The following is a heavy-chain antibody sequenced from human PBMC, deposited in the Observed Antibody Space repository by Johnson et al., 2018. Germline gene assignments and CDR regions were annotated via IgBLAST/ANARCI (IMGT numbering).Heavy chain of an antibody. D-gene: IGHD4-11*01. V-gene: IGHV3-21*01. CDR2: ISSSSSFI. CDR1: GFTFSDYS. J-gene: IGHJ6*02. CDR3: AGDYSTYVGRLDG. Sequence: EVQLVETGGGVVKPGGSLRLSCAASGFTFSDYSMNWVRQAPGKGLEWVSSISSSSSFIYYADSVKGRFTISRDNAKNSLYLQMNSLRAEDTAVYYCAGDYSTYVGRLDGWGQGTTVTVSS.